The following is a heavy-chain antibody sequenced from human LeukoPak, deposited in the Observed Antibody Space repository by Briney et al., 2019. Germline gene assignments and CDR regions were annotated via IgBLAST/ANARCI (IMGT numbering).Heavy chain of an antibody. J-gene: IGHJ6*02. CDR1: GGSISSGDYY. D-gene: IGHD3-10*01. CDR2: IYYSGST. V-gene: IGHV4-30-4*01. Sequence: SETLSLTCTVSGGSISSGDYYWSWIRQPPGKGLEWIGYIYYSGSTYYNPSLKSRVTISVDTSKNQFSLKLSSVTAADTAVYYCARTTMVRGVNYYYYGMDVWGQGTTVTVSS. CDR3: ARTTMVRGVNYYYYGMDV.